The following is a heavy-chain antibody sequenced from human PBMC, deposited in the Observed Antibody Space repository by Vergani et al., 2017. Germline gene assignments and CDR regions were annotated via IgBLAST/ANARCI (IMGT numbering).Heavy chain of an antibody. Sequence: QVHLVESGGGVVQPGRSLTLSCVASGFSFRGHGMHWVRQAPGKGLEWVTMISYDGDRRDYGDCAKGRFTISRDSSKTVYLQMNSLRVEDTAMYFYAKDLSYSTALPHCDFRGQGTLVTVSS. V-gene: IGHV3-30*18. D-gene: IGHD4-11*01. J-gene: IGHJ4*02. CDR1: GFSFRGHG. CDR2: ISYDGDRR. CDR3: AKDLSYSTALPHCDF.